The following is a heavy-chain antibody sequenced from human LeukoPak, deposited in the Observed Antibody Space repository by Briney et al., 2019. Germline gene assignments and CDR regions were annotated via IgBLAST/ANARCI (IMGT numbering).Heavy chain of an antibody. CDR1: GGTFSSYA. CDR3: ARAGTATGLDY. V-gene: IGHV1-69*04. J-gene: IGHJ4*02. CDR2: IIPVLGTA. Sequence: SVKVSCKASGGTFSSYALSWVRQAPGQGLEWMGRIIPVLGTANYTQKFQGRVTITADKSTSTAYMELSSLRSEDTAVYYCARAGTATGLDYWGQGTLVTVSS. D-gene: IGHD2-15*01.